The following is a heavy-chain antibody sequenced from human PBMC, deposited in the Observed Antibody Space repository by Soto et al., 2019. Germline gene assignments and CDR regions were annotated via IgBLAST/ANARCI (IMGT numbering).Heavy chain of an antibody. V-gene: IGHV3-23*01. CDR2: ISGSGGST. CDR1: GFTFSSYA. Sequence: PGGSLRLSCAASGFTFSSYAMRWVRQAPGKGLEWVSAISGSGGSTYYADSVKGRFTISRDNSKNTLYLQMNSLRAEDTAVHYCAKDRYYYGSGSPGYYFDYWGQGTLVTVSS. CDR3: AKDRYYYGSGSPGYYFDY. D-gene: IGHD3-10*01. J-gene: IGHJ4*02.